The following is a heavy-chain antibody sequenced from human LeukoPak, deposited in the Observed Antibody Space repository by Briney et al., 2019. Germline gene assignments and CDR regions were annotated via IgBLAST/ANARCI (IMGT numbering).Heavy chain of an antibody. CDR2: ISAYNGNT. J-gene: IGHJ4*02. V-gene: IGHV1-18*01. CDR3: ARDGRYYGSGSYTY. D-gene: IGHD3-10*01. CDR1: RYTVTSYG. Sequence: ASGQVSCKASRYTVTSYGIRWVRQAPGQGLEGMGWISAYNGNTNYAQKLQGKVTMTTDTSTSTAYKELRRLRSDDTAVYYCARDGRYYGSGSYTYWGQGTLVTVSS.